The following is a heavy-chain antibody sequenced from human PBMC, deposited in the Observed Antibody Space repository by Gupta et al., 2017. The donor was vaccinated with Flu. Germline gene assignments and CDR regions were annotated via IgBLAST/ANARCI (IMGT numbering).Heavy chain of an antibody. CDR2: ISWNSGNI. D-gene: IGHD1-26*01. V-gene: IGHV3-9*01. Sequence: VRQAPGKGLEWVSGISWNSGNIGYADSVKGRFTISRDTPKHSLYLQMSSLRPEDTALYYCAQGVGATVDYFDLWGRGTLVTVSS. CDR3: AQGVGATVDYFDL. J-gene: IGHJ2*01.